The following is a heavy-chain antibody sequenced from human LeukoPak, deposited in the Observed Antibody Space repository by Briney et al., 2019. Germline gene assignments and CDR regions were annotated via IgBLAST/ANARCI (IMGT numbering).Heavy chain of an antibody. CDR3: ARDTMIVVAIIPYYYGMDV. Sequence: ASVKVSCKASGYTFTSYGISWVRQAPGQGLEWMGWISAYNGNTNYAQKLQGRVTMTTDTSTSTAYMELRSLRSDDTAVYYCARDTMIVVAIIPYYYGMDVWGQGTTVTVSS. V-gene: IGHV1-18*01. CDR1: GYTFTSYG. CDR2: ISAYNGNT. J-gene: IGHJ6*02. D-gene: IGHD3-22*01.